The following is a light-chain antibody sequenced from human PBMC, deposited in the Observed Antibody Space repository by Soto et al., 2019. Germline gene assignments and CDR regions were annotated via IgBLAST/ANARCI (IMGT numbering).Light chain of an antibody. CDR1: QSVSSSY. CDR2: GAS. J-gene: IGKJ2*01. Sequence: EIVLTQSPGTLSLSPGERATLSCRAGQSVSSSYLAWFQQKPGQAPRLLIYGASSRATGIPDRFSGSGSGTDFTLTISRLEPEDFAVFYCQQYASSPHTFGQGTKLEIK. CDR3: QQYASSPHT. V-gene: IGKV3-20*01.